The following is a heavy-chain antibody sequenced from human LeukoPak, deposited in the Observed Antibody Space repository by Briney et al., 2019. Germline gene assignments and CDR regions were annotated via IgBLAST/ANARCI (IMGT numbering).Heavy chain of an antibody. D-gene: IGHD4/OR15-4a*01. CDR1: GDTF. J-gene: IGHJ3*02. CDR3: AREDCRSERCYQAFDI. CDR2: ISPNSGGA. Sequence: ASVKVSCKTSGDTFIHWVRQAPGQGLEYMGWISPNSGGAKFAQKFQGRATMTRDTSISTVYMELSSLTSDDTAMYYCAREDCRSERCYQAFDIWGQGTLVTVSP. V-gene: IGHV1-2*02.